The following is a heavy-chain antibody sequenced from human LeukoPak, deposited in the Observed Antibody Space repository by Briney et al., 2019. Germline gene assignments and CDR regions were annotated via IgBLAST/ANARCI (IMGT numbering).Heavy chain of an antibody. CDR1: GFTIDDYG. D-gene: IGHD3-3*01. J-gene: IGHJ4*02. CDR2: INWNGGST. CDR3: ARGYDFWSGYYDDGDYFDY. Sequence: PGGSLRLSCAASGFTIDDYGMSWVRHAPGKGLEWVSGINWNGGSTVYADSVKVRFTISRDNAKNSLYLQMNSLRAEDTALYYCARGYDFWSGYYDDGDYFDYWGQGTLVTVSS. V-gene: IGHV3-20*04.